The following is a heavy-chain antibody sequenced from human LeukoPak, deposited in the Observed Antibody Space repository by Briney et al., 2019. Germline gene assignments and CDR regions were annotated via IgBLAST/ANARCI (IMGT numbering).Heavy chain of an antibody. J-gene: IGHJ5*02. V-gene: IGHV4-38-2*02. Sequence: SETLSLTCTVSGYSLGNGYYWAWLRQPPRKGLEWIGNIYHGGNTFYTPSLKSRVTLSVDTSKNQFSLNLTSVTAADTAVYYCAIKTRADRPLGSWFDPWGQGTLVTVSS. D-gene: IGHD6-6*01. CDR1: GYSLGNGYY. CDR2: IYHGGNT. CDR3: AIKTRADRPLGSWFDP.